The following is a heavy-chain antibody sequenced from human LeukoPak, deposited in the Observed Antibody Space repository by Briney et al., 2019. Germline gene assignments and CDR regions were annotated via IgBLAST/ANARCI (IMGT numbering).Heavy chain of an antibody. CDR1: GYTFAGYY. D-gene: IGHD5-18*01. CDR3: ARDRDTAMVTPSSTTYGMDV. V-gene: IGHV1-69*13. CDR2: IIPIFGTA. J-gene: IGHJ6*02. Sequence: SVKVSCKASGYTFAGYYMHWVRQAPGQGLEWMGGIIPIFGTANYAQKFQGRVTITADESTSTAYMELSSLRSEDTAVYYCARDRDTAMVTPSSTTYGMDVWGQGTTVTVSS.